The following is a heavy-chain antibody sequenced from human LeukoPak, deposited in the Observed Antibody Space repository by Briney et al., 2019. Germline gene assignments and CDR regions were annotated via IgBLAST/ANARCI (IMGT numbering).Heavy chain of an antibody. Sequence: GGSLRLSCAASGFTFSSYSMNWVRQAPGKGLEWVSSISSSSSYIYYADSVKSRFTISRDNAKNSLYLQMNSLRAEDTAVYYCAREVLIATITNYGMDVWGQGTTVTVSS. CDR3: AREVLIATITNYGMDV. V-gene: IGHV3-21*01. D-gene: IGHD5-24*01. CDR2: ISSSSSYI. CDR1: GFTFSSYS. J-gene: IGHJ6*02.